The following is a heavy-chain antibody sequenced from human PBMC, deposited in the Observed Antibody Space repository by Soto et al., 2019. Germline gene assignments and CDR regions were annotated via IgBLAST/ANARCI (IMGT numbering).Heavy chain of an antibody. CDR1: GGSISSFTYY. CDR3: ARRERYYGSPGWFDP. CDR2: VYYNENT. J-gene: IGHJ5*02. V-gene: IGHV4-39*01. Sequence: PSETLSLTRSVSGGSISSFTYYWGWIRQPPGKGLEWIGAVYYNENTYYNPPLKSRVTITVDTAKNQFSLNLRSVTAADTAMYFCARRERYYGSPGWFDPWGPGTLVTVSS. D-gene: IGHD3-10*01.